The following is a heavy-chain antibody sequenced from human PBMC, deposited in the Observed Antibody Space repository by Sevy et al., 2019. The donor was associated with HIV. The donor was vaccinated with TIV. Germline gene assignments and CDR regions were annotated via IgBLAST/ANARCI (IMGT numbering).Heavy chain of an antibody. CDR3: AKAVAGTLLEDY. V-gene: IGHV3-23*01. CDR1: GFTFSSYA. D-gene: IGHD6-19*01. CDR2: ISGSGGST. Sequence: GGSLRLSCAASGFTFSSYAMSWVRQAPGKGLEWVSAISGSGGSTYYADSVKGRFTISRDNSKNTRYLQMNSLRAEDTAVYYCAKAVAGTLLEDYWGQGTLVTVSS. J-gene: IGHJ4*02.